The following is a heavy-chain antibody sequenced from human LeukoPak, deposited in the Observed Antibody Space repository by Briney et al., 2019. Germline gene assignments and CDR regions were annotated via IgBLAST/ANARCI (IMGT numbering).Heavy chain of an antibody. CDR2: IYWDGDR. J-gene: IGHJ4*02. Sequence: ESGPTLVKPTQTLTLTCTFSGFSLSTSGVGVGWIRQPPGKALEWLALIYWDGDRRYSPSLKSRLTITKDTSKNQVVLTMTNMDPVDTATYYCAHSYGWLPRLYFDYWGQGTLVTVSS. V-gene: IGHV2-5*02. CDR1: GFSLSTSGVG. CDR3: AHSYGWLPRLYFDY. D-gene: IGHD5-24*01.